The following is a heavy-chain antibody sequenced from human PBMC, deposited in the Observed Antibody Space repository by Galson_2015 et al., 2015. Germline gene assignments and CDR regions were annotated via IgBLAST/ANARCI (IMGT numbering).Heavy chain of an antibody. D-gene: IGHD6-13*01. CDR2: ISGTGGST. Sequence: SLRLSCAASGFTFSSYAMSWVRQAPGKGLEWVSGISGTGGSTYNADSVKGRFTISRDNSKNMLPLQMNSLGAEDTAVYYCAKSLDIPAAAGSRGYYFDYWSQGTLITVSS. CDR3: AKSLDIPAAAGSRGYYFDY. CDR1: GFTFSSYA. V-gene: IGHV3-23*01. J-gene: IGHJ4*02.